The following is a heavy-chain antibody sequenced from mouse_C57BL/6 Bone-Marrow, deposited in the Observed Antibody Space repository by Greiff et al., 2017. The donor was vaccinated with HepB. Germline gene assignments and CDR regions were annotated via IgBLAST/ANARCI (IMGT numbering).Heavy chain of an antibody. CDR2: ISSGGSYT. V-gene: IGHV5-6*01. CDR1: GFTFSSYG. J-gene: IGHJ4*01. CDR3: ARRGY. Sequence: VQLQQSGGDLVKPGGSLKLSCAASGFTFSSYGMSWVSQTPDKRLEWVATISSGGSYTYYPDSVKGRFTISRDNAKNTLYLQMSSLKSEDTAMYYCARRGYWGQGTSVTVSS.